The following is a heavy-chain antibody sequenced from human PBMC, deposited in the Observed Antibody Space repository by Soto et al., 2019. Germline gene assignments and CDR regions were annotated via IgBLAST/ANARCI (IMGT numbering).Heavy chain of an antibody. V-gene: IGHV3-15*01. Sequence: GGSLRLSCAASGFTFSNAWMSWVRPAPGKGLGCVSRIKSKIVGGTTNYAAPVKGRCTISRDDTKNTLYLQMNSLKTEDTAVYYCTTELLVVDYDIFTGYYYYFDFWGQGTLVTVSS. D-gene: IGHD3-9*01. J-gene: IGHJ4*02. CDR2: IKSKIVGGTT. CDR1: GFTFSNAW. CDR3: TTELLVVDYDIFTGYYYYFDF.